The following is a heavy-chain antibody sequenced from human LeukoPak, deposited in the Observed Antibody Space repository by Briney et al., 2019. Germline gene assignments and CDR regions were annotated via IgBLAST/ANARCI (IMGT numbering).Heavy chain of an antibody. Sequence: SETLSLTCTVSSGSMSSTSYYWGWIRQPPGKGLEWIGSIYYSGSTYYNPSLKSRVTISIDTSKNLFSLKLDSLTPADTAVYYCARSATVTTGYFDYWGRGTLVAVSP. V-gene: IGHV4-39*07. J-gene: IGHJ4*02. CDR1: SGSMSSTSYY. D-gene: IGHD4-17*01. CDR3: ARSATVTTGYFDY. CDR2: IYYSGST.